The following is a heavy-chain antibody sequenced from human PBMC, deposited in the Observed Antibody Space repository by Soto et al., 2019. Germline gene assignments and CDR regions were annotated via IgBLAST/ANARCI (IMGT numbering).Heavy chain of an antibody. Sequence: QVQLQESASGLVKPSQTLSLTCVVSGGSISSSRSCSYCWHWVRRPPGEGLGWIGYIYNSGSTHYTPSLRGRIAMSVDTSKNMFSLKVTDVTAADTAVYHCARGDISRGSAIDSWGQGTLVSVSS. CDR1: GGSISSSRSCSYC. J-gene: IGHJ4*02. D-gene: IGHD3-10*01. V-gene: IGHV4-30-2*01. CDR3: ARGDISRGSAIDS. CDR2: IYNSGST.